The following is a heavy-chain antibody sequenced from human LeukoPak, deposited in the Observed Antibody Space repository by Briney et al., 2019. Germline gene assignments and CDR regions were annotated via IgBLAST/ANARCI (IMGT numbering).Heavy chain of an antibody. D-gene: IGHD4-17*01. Sequence: SETLSLTCTVSGGSINSYYWSWIRQPPGKGLEWIGYIYYSGSTKYNPSLKSRVTISVDTSKNQFSLKLSSVTAADTAVYYCARGADYGDYGYWGQGTLVTVSS. CDR1: GGSINSYY. CDR3: ARGADYGDYGY. CDR2: IYYSGST. J-gene: IGHJ4*02. V-gene: IGHV4-59*01.